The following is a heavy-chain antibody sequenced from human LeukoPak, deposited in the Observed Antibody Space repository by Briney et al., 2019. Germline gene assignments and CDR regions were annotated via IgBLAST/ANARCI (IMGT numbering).Heavy chain of an antibody. CDR3: ARDNVGSTPFDY. D-gene: IGHD1-26*01. J-gene: IGHJ4*02. V-gene: IGHV3-7*05. CDR2: INLDGTEK. Sequence: GGSLRLSCAASGFTFSYFWMSWVRQAPGKGLEWVANINLDGTEKHYVDSVKGRFTISRDNARKSLYLQMNSLRAEDTAVYYCARDNVGSTPFDYWGQGTLVTVSS. CDR1: GFTFSYFW.